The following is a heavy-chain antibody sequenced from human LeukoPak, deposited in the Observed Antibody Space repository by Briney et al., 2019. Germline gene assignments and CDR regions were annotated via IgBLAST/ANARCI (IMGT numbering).Heavy chain of an antibody. Sequence: GGSLRLSCAASGFTFSSYWMNWVRQAPGKGLVWVSRINGDGSSTNYADSVKGRFTISRDNSKNTLYLQMNSLRAEDTAVYYCAKVYSSGSYRPFDYWGQGTLVTVSS. CDR1: GFTFSSYW. CDR3: AKVYSSGSYRPFDY. CDR2: INGDGSST. J-gene: IGHJ4*02. V-gene: IGHV3-74*01. D-gene: IGHD1-26*01.